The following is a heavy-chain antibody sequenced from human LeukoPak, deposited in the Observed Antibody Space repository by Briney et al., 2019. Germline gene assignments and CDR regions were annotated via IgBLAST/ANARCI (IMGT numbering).Heavy chain of an antibody. Sequence: SETLSLTCTASGGSVSSGSYYWSWIRQPPGKGLEWIGYIYYSGSTNYNPSLKSRVTISVDTSKNQFSLKLSSVTAADTAVYYCASGDYYDSSGHLDYWGQGTLVTVSS. D-gene: IGHD3-22*01. J-gene: IGHJ4*02. CDR3: ASGDYYDSSGHLDY. V-gene: IGHV4-61*01. CDR2: IYYSGST. CDR1: GGSVSSGSYY.